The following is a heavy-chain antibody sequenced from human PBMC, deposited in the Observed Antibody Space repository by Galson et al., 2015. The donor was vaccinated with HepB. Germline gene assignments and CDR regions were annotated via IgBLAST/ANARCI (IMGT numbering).Heavy chain of an antibody. J-gene: IGHJ5*02. CDR1: GGPISSTNDY. Sequence: TLSLTCPVSGGPISSTNDYWGWVRQPPGKRLEWIGSISYSGSTSYSPSLNSRVTMSVDTSKNEFSLKLTPVTAADTAVYYCARDIVVVKVEIPQNHWFDPWGPGTLVAVSS. CDR2: ISYSGST. D-gene: IGHD2-2*01. CDR3: ARDIVVVKVEIPQNHWFDP. V-gene: IGHV4-39*07.